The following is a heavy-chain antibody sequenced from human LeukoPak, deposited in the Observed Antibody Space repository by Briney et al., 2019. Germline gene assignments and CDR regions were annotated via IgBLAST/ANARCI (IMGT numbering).Heavy chain of an antibody. CDR3: ARGCGGDCAAFDN. CDR2: IRSTTYDETT. J-gene: IGHJ4*02. V-gene: IGHV3-49*04. CDR1: GFTFGDFV. D-gene: IGHD2-21*02. Sequence: PGGSLRLFCTASGFTFGDFVMSWVRQAPGKGLEWVSFIRSTTYDETTEYAASVQGRFTISRDDFRGIAYLQMNSLKTEDTAVYYCARGCGGDCAAFDNWGQGTLVTVSS.